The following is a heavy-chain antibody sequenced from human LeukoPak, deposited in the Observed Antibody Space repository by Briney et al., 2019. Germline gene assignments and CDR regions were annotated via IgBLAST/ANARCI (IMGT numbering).Heavy chain of an antibody. CDR1: GYTFTGYY. V-gene: IGHV1-18*04. CDR2: IYPNNGNT. Sequence: GASVKVSCKASGYTFTGYYMHWVRQAPGQGLEWVGWIYPNNGNTKSAQNFQGRVTMTTDTSTSTAYMQLGSLRFDDTAVYYCARGALTDNPDYFDYWGQGTLVTVSS. J-gene: IGHJ4*02. CDR3: ARGALTDNPDYFDY. D-gene: IGHD1-14*01.